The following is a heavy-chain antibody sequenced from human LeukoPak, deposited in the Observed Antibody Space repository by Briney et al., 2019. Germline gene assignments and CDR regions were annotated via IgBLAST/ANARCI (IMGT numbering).Heavy chain of an antibody. CDR3: ARSHMYSDYGEDV. D-gene: IGHD4-11*01. V-gene: IGHV3-48*04. J-gene: IGHJ3*01. Sequence: GGSLRLSCAASGFTFNTYGMNWFRQAPGRGLEWISYINSVGGTTFYADSVKGRFTISRDNANNTLYLQMNSLRAEDAATYYCARSHMYSDYGEDVWGHGTVVAVSS. CDR2: INSVGGTT. CDR1: GFTFNTYG.